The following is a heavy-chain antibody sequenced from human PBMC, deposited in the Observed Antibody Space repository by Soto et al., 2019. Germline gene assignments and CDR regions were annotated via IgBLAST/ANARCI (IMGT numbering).Heavy chain of an antibody. CDR1: GFAFSNYA. J-gene: IGHJ4*02. Sequence: GGSLRLSCSASGFAFSNYAMHWVRQAPGKGLEWVSSISTSIDATYYADSVKGRFTISRDDSKNTLYLQMNSLRAEDSAVYYCAKDRTVAARNFDYWGQGTQVTVSS. V-gene: IGHV3-23*01. CDR2: ISTSIDAT. D-gene: IGHD6-6*01. CDR3: AKDRTVAARNFDY.